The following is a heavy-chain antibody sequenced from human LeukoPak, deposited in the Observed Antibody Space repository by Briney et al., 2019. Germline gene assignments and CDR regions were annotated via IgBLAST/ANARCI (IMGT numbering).Heavy chain of an antibody. CDR2: RKTDGSEK. J-gene: IGHJ5*02. CDR3: ARDYTGYFP. V-gene: IGHV3-7*03. CDR1: GFTFSSYW. Sequence: GGSLRLSCEASGFTFSSYWMSWVRQAPGKGLEWVANRKTDGSEKYYVDSVKGRFTISRDNAKNSLYLQMNSLRAEDTAVYYCARDYTGYFPWGQGTLVIVSS. D-gene: IGHD3-9*01.